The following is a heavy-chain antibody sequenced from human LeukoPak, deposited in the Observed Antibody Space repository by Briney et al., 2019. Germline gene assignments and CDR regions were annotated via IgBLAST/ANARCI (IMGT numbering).Heavy chain of an antibody. D-gene: IGHD5-18*01. CDR1: GFTFGSHA. CDR2: IFGSGGSP. Sequence: GGSLSLSCEASGFTFGSHAMYWVRQAPGKGLEWVAGIFGSGGSPHYADPVKGRFTISRDNSRNTVYLQINSLRAEDTAVYYCGKTTVGYSSGQKPAWPVDYWGQGTLVTVSS. CDR3: GKTTVGYSSGQKPAWPVDY. J-gene: IGHJ4*02. V-gene: IGHV3-23*01.